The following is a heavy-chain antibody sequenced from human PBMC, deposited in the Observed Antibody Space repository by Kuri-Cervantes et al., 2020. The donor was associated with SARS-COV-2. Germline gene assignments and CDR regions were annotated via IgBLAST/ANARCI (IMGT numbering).Heavy chain of an antibody. CDR1: GFLFSASA. D-gene: IGHD3-3*01. CDR2: VRGKANNYAT. Sequence: GESLKISCEVSGFLFSASAIHWVRRGSGKGLEWVGRVRGKANNYATAYAASVKGRFTISRDDSKNMAYLQMNSLKTEDTAVYYCTRDDFWSGYFEDWGQGTLVTVSS. V-gene: IGHV3-73*01. CDR3: TRDDFWSGYFED. J-gene: IGHJ4*02.